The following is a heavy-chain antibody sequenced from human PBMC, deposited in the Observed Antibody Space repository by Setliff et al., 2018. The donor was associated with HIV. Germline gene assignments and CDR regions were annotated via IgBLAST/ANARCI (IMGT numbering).Heavy chain of an antibody. CDR1: GYSFTNSW. CDR2: IYPGDSDT. D-gene: IGHD4-17*01. V-gene: IGHV5-51*01. Sequence: PGESLKISCKGSGYSFTNSWIGWVRQMPGKGLEWMGIIYPGDSDTRYSPSFQGQVTISADKSINTAYLQWSSLKASDTAMFYCATVDPNYGDYANSWGQGTLVTVSS. CDR3: ATVDPNYGDYANS. J-gene: IGHJ4*02.